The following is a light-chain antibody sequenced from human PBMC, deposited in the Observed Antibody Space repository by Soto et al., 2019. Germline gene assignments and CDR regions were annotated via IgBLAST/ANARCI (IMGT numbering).Light chain of an antibody. CDR1: SSDVGDYNY. CDR3: CSYAGSYTYV. J-gene: IGLJ1*01. CDR2: DVS. V-gene: IGLV2-11*01. Sequence: QSAQTQPRSVSGSPGQSVTIFCTGTSSDVGDYNYVSWYQQHPGKAPKLMIYDVSKWPSGVPDRFSGSKSGNTASLTISGLQAEDEADYYCCSYAGSYTYVFGTGTKLTVL.